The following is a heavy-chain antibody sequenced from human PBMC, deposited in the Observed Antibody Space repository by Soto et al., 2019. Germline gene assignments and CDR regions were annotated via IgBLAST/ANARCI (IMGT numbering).Heavy chain of an antibody. J-gene: IGHJ4*02. V-gene: IGHV4-59*01. Sequence: PSETLSLTCTVSGGSISSYYWSWIRQPPGKGLEWIGYIYYSGSTNYNPSLKSRVTISVATSKNQFSLKLSSVTAADSAVYYCARVYGDYLDYWGQGTLVTVSS. D-gene: IGHD4-17*01. CDR2: IYYSGST. CDR1: GGSISSYY. CDR3: ARVYGDYLDY.